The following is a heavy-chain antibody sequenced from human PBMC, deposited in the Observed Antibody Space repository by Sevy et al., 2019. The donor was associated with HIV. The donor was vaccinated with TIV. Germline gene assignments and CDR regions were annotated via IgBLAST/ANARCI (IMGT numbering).Heavy chain of an antibody. V-gene: IGHV4-4*07. J-gene: IGHJ3*02. D-gene: IGHD5-12*01. CDR1: SASISSYY. Sequence: SETLSLTCTVSSASISSYYWSWIRQPAGKGLEWIGRIYSSGSTNYNPSLKSRVTMSADRSKNQFSLKLSSVTAADTAVFYCAREEMATIVAFDIWGQGTMVTVSS. CDR2: IYSSGST. CDR3: AREEMATIVAFDI.